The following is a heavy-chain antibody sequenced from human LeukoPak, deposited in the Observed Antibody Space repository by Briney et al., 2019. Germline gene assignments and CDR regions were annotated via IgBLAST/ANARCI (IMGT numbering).Heavy chain of an antibody. J-gene: IGHJ4*02. CDR1: GFSFSNHG. V-gene: IGHV3-30*18. CDR3: AKDSGSSRYFDY. CDR2: ISYDGSNK. Sequence: PGGSLRLSCAASGFSFSNHGIHWVRQAPGKGLEWVAVISYDGSNKYYADSVKGRFTISRDNSKNTLYLQMNSLRAEDTAVYYCAKDSGSSRYFDYWGQGTLVTVSS. D-gene: IGHD1-26*01.